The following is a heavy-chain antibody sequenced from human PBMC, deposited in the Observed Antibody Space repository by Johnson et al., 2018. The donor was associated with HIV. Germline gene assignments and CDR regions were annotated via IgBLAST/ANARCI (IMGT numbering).Heavy chain of an antibody. CDR2: ISFDGSHK. Sequence: QVQLVESGGGVVQPGRSLRLSCAASGFAFSNYGMHWVRQAPGKGLEWVAVISFDGSHKYYTDSVKVLSTISRDNSNNTLYLHMNSLRPDDTGVYYCATLPGDIVVVPAAQPYDAFDIWGQGTMVTVSS. D-gene: IGHD2-2*01. J-gene: IGHJ3*02. CDR1: GFAFSNYG. CDR3: ATLPGDIVVVPAAQPYDAFDI. V-gene: IGHV3-30*03.